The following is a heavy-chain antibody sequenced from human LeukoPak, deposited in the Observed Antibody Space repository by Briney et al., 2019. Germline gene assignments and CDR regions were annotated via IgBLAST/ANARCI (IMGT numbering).Heavy chain of an antibody. CDR1: GGSISSYY. Sequence: RTSETLSLTCTVSGGSISSYYWSWIRQPAGKGLEWIGRIYTSGSTNYNPSLKSRVTISVDKSKNQFSLKLSSVTAADTAVYYCARVTHYYDSSGYYYLLDYWGQGTLVTVSS. J-gene: IGHJ4*02. CDR2: IYTSGST. D-gene: IGHD3-22*01. CDR3: ARVTHYYDSSGYYYLLDY. V-gene: IGHV4-4*07.